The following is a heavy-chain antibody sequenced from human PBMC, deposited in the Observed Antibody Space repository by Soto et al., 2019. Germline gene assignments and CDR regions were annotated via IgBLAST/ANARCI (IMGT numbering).Heavy chain of an antibody. V-gene: IGHV3-15*01. CDR2: IKSKTDGGTT. J-gene: IGHJ4*02. CDR3: TTAEGYCSGGSCYPSKNFDY. D-gene: IGHD2-15*01. CDR1: GFTFSNAW. Sequence: EVQRVESGGGLVKPGGSLRLSCAASGFTFSNAWMSWVRQAPGKGLEWVGRIKSKTDGGTTDYAAPVKGRFTISRDDSKNTLYLQMNSLKTEDTAVYYCTTAEGYCSGGSCYPSKNFDYWGQGTLVTVSS.